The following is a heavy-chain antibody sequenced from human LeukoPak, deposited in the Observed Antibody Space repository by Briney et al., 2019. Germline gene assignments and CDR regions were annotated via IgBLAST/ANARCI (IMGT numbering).Heavy chain of an antibody. CDR1: GLTFSSSW. CDR2: INPDGIKR. J-gene: IGHJ4*02. CDR3: ARDVAAAGSFDY. D-gene: IGHD6-13*01. Sequence: GGSLRLSCAVSGLTFSSSWMDWVRQAPGKGLEWVASINPDGIKRYSADSVKGRFTISRDNSKNTLYLQMNSLRAEDTAVYYCARDVAAAGSFDYWGQGTLVTVSS. V-gene: IGHV3-7*01.